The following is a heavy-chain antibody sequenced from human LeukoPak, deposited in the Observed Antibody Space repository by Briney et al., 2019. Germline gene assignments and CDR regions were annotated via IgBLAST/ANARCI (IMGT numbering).Heavy chain of an antibody. Sequence: GESLKISCKGSGYRFTSYCIGWVRHMPGKGLEWMGIIYPGDSDTRYSPSFQGQVTISADKSISTAYLQWSSLKASDTAMYYCARVRMNSGSPIDDYWGQGTLLTVSS. V-gene: IGHV5-51*01. D-gene: IGHD1-26*01. CDR1: GYRFTSYC. CDR3: ARVRMNSGSPIDDY. J-gene: IGHJ4*02. CDR2: IYPGDSDT.